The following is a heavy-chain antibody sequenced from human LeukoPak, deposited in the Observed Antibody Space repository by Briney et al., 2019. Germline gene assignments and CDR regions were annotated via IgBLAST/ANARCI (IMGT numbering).Heavy chain of an antibody. J-gene: IGHJ5*02. Sequence: SETLSLTCTVSGGSISSYYWSWIRQPAGKGLEWIGRIYTSGSTNYNPSLKSRVTMSVDTSKNQFSLKLSSVTAADTAVYYCARERPGAPSPSIRSTSSNWFDPWGQGTLVTVSS. D-gene: IGHD2-2*01. V-gene: IGHV4-4*07. CDR2: IYTSGST. CDR3: ARERPGAPSPSIRSTSSNWFDP. CDR1: GGSISSYY.